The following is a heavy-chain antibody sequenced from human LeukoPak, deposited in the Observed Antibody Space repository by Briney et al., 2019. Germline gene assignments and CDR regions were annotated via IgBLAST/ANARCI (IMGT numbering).Heavy chain of an antibody. D-gene: IGHD3-16*01. CDR3: ARGRGSL. V-gene: IGHV3-21*06. Sequence: GGSLRLSCAASGFTFDDYAMHWVRQAPGKGLEWVSSISSSGSDIYYADSVKGRFTISRDNAKNSLYLQMNSLSGEDTAIYYCARGRGSLWGQGTLVTVSS. CDR2: ISSSGSDI. J-gene: IGHJ4*02. CDR1: GFTFDDYA.